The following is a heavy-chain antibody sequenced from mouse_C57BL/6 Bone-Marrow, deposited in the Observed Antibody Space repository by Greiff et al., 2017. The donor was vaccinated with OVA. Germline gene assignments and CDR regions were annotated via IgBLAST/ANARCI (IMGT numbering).Heavy chain of an antibody. CDR1: GYTFTDYN. CDR2: INPNNGGT. CDR3: ARRLRWYFDV. Sequence: EVQLQQSGPELVKPGASVKIPCKASGYTFTDYNMDWVKQSHGKNLEWIGDINPNNGGTIYNQKFKGKATLTVDKSSSTAYMELRSLTSEDTAVYYCARRLRWYFDVWGTGTTVTVSS. D-gene: IGHD1-1*01. V-gene: IGHV1-18*01. J-gene: IGHJ1*03.